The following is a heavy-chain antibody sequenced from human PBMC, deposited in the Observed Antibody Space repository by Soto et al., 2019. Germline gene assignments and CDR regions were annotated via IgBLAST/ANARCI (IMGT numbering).Heavy chain of an antibody. CDR3: TTDRGLISNYGETSDY. D-gene: IGHD4-4*01. V-gene: IGHV3-15*07. CDR2: IKSKTDGGTT. CDR1: GFKFRNTW. J-gene: IGHJ4*02. Sequence: GGSLRLSCAASGFKFRNTWMNWVRQKQGKGLEWVGRIKSKTDGGTTDYAAPVKGRFTISRDDSKNTLYLQMNSLKTEDTAVYYCTTDRGLISNYGETSDYWGQGTLVTVSS.